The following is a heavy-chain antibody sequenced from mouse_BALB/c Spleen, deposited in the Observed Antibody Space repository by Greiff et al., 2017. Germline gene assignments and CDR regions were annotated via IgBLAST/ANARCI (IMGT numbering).Heavy chain of an antibody. Sequence: EVQGVESGPGLVKPSQSLSLTCTVTGYSITSDYAWNWIRQFPGNKLEWMGYISYSGSTSYNPSLKSRISITRDTSKNQFFLQLNSVTTEDTATYYCARKAQLGLRFAYWGQGTLVTVSA. V-gene: IGHV3-2*02. CDR3: ARKAQLGLRFAY. D-gene: IGHD3-1*01. J-gene: IGHJ3*01. CDR1: GYSITSDYA. CDR2: ISYSGST.